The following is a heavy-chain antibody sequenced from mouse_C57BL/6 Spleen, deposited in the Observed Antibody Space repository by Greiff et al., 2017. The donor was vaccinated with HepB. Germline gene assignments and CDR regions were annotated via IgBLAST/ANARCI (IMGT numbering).Heavy chain of an antibody. CDR1: GFTFSDYG. CDR3: ARPVLYYDYDGFAY. Sequence: VQLKESGGGLVKPGGSLKLSCAASGFTFSDYGMHWVRQAPEKGLEWVAYISSGSSTIYYADTVKGRFTISRDNAKNTLFLQMTSLRSEDTAMYYCARPVLYYDYDGFAYWGQGTLVTVSA. CDR2: ISSGSSTI. D-gene: IGHD2-4*01. V-gene: IGHV5-17*01. J-gene: IGHJ3*01.